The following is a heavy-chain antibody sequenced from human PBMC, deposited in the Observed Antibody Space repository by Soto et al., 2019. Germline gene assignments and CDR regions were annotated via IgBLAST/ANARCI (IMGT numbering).Heavy chain of an antibody. Sequence: TLSLTCAISGDSVASNSAAWNWIRQSPSRGLEWLGRTYYRSKWYNDYAVSVKSRITINPDTSKNQFSLQLNSVTPEDTAVYYCARDLESSVPAAPYYMDVWGKGTTVTVSS. CDR1: GDSVASNSAA. CDR2: TYYRSKWYN. J-gene: IGHJ6*03. D-gene: IGHD2-2*01. CDR3: ARDLESSVPAAPYYMDV. V-gene: IGHV6-1*01.